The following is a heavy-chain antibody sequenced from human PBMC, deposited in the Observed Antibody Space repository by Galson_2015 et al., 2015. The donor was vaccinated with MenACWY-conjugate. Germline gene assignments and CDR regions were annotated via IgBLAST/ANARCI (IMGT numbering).Heavy chain of an antibody. CDR3: TAKYGDYQPPYYYYGVDV. V-gene: IGHV3-73*01. CDR1: GYTFNTYG. D-gene: IGHD4-17*01. J-gene: IGHJ6*02. Sequence: KVSCKASGYTFNTYGISWVRQASGKGLEWVGRVRSKANSYATAYAASVKGRFTTSRDDSKNTAYLQMNSLKTEDTAVYYCTAKYGDYQPPYYYYGVDVWGQGTTVTVSS. CDR2: VRSKANSYAT.